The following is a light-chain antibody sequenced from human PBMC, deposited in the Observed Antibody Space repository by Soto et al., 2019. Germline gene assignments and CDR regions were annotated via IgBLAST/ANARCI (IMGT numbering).Light chain of an antibody. J-gene: IGLJ2*01. V-gene: IGLV2-14*01. CDR2: EVS. CDR3: SSYTSSSTPYVV. CDR1: SSDVGGYNY. Sequence: QSALTQPASVSGSPGQSITISCTGTSSDVGGYNYVSWYQQHPGKAPKLMIYEVSNRPSGVSNRFSGSKSGNTASLTISWLQAEDEADYYCSSYTSSSTPYVVFGGGTKLTVL.